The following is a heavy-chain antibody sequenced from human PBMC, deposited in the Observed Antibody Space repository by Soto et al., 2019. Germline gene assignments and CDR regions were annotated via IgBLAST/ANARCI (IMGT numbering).Heavy chain of an antibody. J-gene: IGHJ6*02. CDR1: GYTFTSYA. V-gene: IGHV1-3*01. CDR3: AGTTETYYYYYGMDS. Sequence: ASVKVSCKASGYTFTSYAMHWVRQAPGQRLEWMGWINAGNGNTKYSQKFQGRVTITRDTSASTAYMELSSLRSEDTAVYYCAGTTETYYYYYGMDSWGQGTTVTVSS. D-gene: IGHD1-7*01. CDR2: INAGNGNT.